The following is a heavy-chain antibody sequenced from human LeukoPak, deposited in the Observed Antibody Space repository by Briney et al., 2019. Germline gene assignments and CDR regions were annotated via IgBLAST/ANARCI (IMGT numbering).Heavy chain of an antibody. J-gene: IGHJ4*02. Sequence: SGGSLRLSCTASGFRFGVLAMIWVRQAPGRGLEWVSSISAGGVNTHYADRVKGRFTVSRDNSKSSMYLQMDSLRVEDTAVYFCAKDPVHLSRSFDNWGQGTLVSVSA. CDR2: ISAGGVNT. D-gene: IGHD6-6*01. CDR1: GFRFGVLA. CDR3: AKDPVHLSRSFDN. V-gene: IGHV3-23*01.